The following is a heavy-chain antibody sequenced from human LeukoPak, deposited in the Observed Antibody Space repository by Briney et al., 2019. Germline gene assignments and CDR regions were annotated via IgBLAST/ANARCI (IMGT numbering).Heavy chain of an antibody. J-gene: IGHJ6*02. CDR3: TRESNSSGWIYYYYYGMDV. CDR1: GFTFSSYA. D-gene: IGHD6-19*01. Sequence: GGSLRLSCAASGFTFSSYAMSWVRQAPGKGLEWVGFIRSKAYGGTTEYAASVKGRFTISRDDSKSIAYLQMNSLKTEDTAVYYCTRESNSSGWIYYYYYGMDVWGQGTTVTVSS. CDR2: IRSKAYGGTT. V-gene: IGHV3-49*04.